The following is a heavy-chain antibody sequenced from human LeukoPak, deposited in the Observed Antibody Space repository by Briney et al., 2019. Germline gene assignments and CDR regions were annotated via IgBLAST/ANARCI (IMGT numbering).Heavy chain of an antibody. D-gene: IGHD2-2*01. CDR2: IIPIFGTA. CDR3: ASNPGFLGYCSSSSCYFDY. J-gene: IGHJ4*02. Sequence: VASVKVSCKASGGTFSSYAISWVRQAPGQGLEWMGGIIPIFGTAKYAQKFQGRVTITADESTSTAYMELSSLRSEDRAVYYCASNPGFLGYCSSSSCYFDYWGQGTLVTVPS. CDR1: GGTFSSYA. V-gene: IGHV1-69*13.